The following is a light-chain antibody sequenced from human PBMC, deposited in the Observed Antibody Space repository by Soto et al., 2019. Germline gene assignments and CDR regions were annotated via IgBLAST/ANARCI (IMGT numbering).Light chain of an antibody. CDR3: QHYYSHPLT. V-gene: IGKV4-1*01. J-gene: IGKJ4*01. CDR2: WAS. Sequence: DIVMTQSPDSLAVSLGERATINCKSSQSVLYSTNNKNYLAWYQQKPGQPPKLLIYWASTREPGVPDRFSGSGSGTDFTLTDSKMQAEDVAVYYCQHYYSHPLTFGGGTKEEI. CDR1: QSVLYSTNNKNY.